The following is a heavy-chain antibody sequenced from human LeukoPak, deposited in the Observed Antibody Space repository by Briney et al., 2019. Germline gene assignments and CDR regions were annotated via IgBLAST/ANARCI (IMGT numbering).Heavy chain of an antibody. V-gene: IGHV3-23*01. J-gene: IGHJ4*02. CDR2: NSGSGGTT. D-gene: IGHD2-21*02. CDR1: GFTFSSYD. Sequence: GGSLRLSCAASGFTFSSYDMSWVRQAPGKGLEWVLANSGSGGTTYADSVKGRFTISRDNSKNTLYLQMNSLRAEDTAVYYCAKDPVVVTGDGFDYWGQGTLVTVSS. CDR3: AKDPVVVTGDGFDY.